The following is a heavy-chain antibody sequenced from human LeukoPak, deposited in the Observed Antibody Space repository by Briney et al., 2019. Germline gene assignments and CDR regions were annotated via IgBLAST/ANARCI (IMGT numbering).Heavy chain of an antibody. CDR3: ARLLTYYYGSGSLFDY. CDR1: GYSFTSYW. Sequence: GESLKISCKGSGYSFTSYWIGWVRQMPGKGLEWMWIIYPGESDTRYSPSFQGQVTISADKSISTAYLQWSSLKASDTAMYYCARLLTYYYGSGSLFDYWGQGTLVTVSS. V-gene: IGHV5-51*03. CDR2: IYPGESDT. D-gene: IGHD3-10*01. J-gene: IGHJ4*02.